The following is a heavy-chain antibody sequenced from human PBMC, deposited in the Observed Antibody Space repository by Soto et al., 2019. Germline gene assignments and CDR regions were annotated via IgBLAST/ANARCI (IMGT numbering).Heavy chain of an antibody. CDR3: AKGTVGCSGGSCYPKYYFDY. D-gene: IGHD2-15*01. CDR1: GFTFSSYA. J-gene: IGHJ4*02. V-gene: IGHV3-23*01. CDR2: ISGSGGST. Sequence: GGSLRLSCAASGFTFSSYAMSWVRQAPGKGLEWVSAISGSGGSTYYADSVKGRFTISRDNSKNTLYLQMNSLRAEDTAVYYCAKGTVGCSGGSCYPKYYFDYWGQGTLVTVSS.